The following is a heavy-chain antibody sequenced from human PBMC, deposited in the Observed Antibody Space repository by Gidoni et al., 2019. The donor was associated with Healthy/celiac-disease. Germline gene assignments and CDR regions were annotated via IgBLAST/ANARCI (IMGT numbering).Heavy chain of an antibody. J-gene: IGHJ3*02. CDR1: GGSISSSSYY. D-gene: IGHD2-21*02. CDR2: IYYSGST. CDR3: ARHFLPVVTAIPSPTGAFDI. Sequence: QLQLQESGPGLVKPSETLSLTCTVSGGSISSSSYYLGWFRQHPGKGLEWIGSIYYSGSTYYNPSLKSRVTISVDTSKNQFSLKLSSVTAADTAVYYCARHFLPVVTAIPSPTGAFDIWGQGTMVTVSS. V-gene: IGHV4-39*01.